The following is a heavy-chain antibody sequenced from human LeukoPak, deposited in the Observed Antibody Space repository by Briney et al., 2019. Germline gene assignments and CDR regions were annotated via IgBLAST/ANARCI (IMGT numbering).Heavy chain of an antibody. Sequence: GGSLRLSCAASGFTFSSYWMHWVRQAPGKGLVWVSRINSDGSSTSYADSVKGRFTISRDNAKNTLYLQMNSLRAEDTAVYYCARTGYSSSWGEDYWGQGTLVTVSS. D-gene: IGHD6-13*01. CDR2: INSDGSST. V-gene: IGHV3-74*01. J-gene: IGHJ4*02. CDR1: GFTFSSYW. CDR3: ARTGYSSSWGEDY.